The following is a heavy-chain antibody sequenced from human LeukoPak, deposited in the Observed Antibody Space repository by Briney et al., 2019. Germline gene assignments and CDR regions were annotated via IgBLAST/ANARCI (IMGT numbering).Heavy chain of an antibody. CDR3: AKGIGWLRECDY. CDR2: SKTNGGTT. D-gene: IGHD5-12*01. Sequence: SKTNGGTTDYAAPVKGRFTISRDDSKNTLYLQMNSLRAEDTTVYYCAKGIGWLRECDYWGQGTLVTVSS. J-gene: IGHJ4*02. V-gene: IGHV3-15*01.